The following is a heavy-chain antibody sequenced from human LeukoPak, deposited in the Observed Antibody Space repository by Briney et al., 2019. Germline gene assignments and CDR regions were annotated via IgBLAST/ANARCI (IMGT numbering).Heavy chain of an antibody. J-gene: IGHJ4*02. V-gene: IGHV1-2*04. CDR1: GYTFTGYY. CDR3: ARESKGSSGPDFDY. D-gene: IGHD3-22*01. CDR2: INPNSGGT. Sequence: ASVKVSCKASGYTFTGYYMHWVRQAPGQGLEWMGWINPNSGGTNYAQKFQGWVAMTRDTSISTAYMKLSRLRSDDTAVYYCARESKGSSGPDFDYWGQGTLVTVSS.